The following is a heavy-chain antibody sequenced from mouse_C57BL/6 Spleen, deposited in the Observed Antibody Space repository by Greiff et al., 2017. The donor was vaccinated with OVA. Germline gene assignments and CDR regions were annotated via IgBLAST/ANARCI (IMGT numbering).Heavy chain of an antibody. J-gene: IGHJ3*01. V-gene: IGHV1-54*01. CDR3: ARRTSNQPFAY. CDR1: GYAFTNYL. CDR2: INPGSGGT. D-gene: IGHD2-5*01. Sequence: QVQLQQSGSELVRPGTSVKVSCKASGYAFTNYLIEWVKQRPGQGLEWIGVINPGSGGTNYNEKFKGKATLTADKSSSTAYMQLSSLTSEDSAVYFCARRTSNQPFAYWGQGTLVTVSA.